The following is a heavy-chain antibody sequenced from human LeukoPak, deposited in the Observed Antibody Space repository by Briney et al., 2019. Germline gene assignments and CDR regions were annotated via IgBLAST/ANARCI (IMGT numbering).Heavy chain of an antibody. D-gene: IGHD3-10*01. CDR1: GYSISSDYY. J-gene: IGHJ5*02. V-gene: IGHV4-38-2*02. CDR3: ARWAYGSGSYYNPNNWFDP. CDR2: IYHSGST. Sequence: SETLSLTCSVSGYSISSDYYWGWIRQPPGKGLEWIGSIYHSGSTYYKPSLKSRVTISVDTSKNQFSLKLSSVTAADTAVYYCARWAYGSGSYYNPNNWFDPWGQGTLVTVSS.